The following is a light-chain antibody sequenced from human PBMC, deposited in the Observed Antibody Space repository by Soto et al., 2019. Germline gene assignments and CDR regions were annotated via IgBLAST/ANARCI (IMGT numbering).Light chain of an antibody. Sequence: EIVLPQSPGSLSLSPGERATLSCRASQSVRSSYLAWYQHKPGQAPSLLIYGASSRATGVPDRFSGSGSETDFTLTISRLEPEDFAVYYCQQYGTFPRTFGQGTKVDIK. J-gene: IGKJ1*01. CDR2: GAS. CDR3: QQYGTFPRT. CDR1: QSVRSSY. V-gene: IGKV3-20*01.